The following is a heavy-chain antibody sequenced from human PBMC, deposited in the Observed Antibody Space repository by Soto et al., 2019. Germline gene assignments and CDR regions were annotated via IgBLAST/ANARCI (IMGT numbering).Heavy chain of an antibody. Sequence: ASVKVSCKASGYTFTSYDINWVRQATGQGLEWMGWMNPNSGNTGYAQKFQGRVTMTRNTSIITAYMELSSLRSEDTAVYYCAIYSSSYWYFDLWGRGTLVTVSS. CDR3: AIYSSSYWYFDL. CDR1: GYTFTSYD. D-gene: IGHD6-6*01. CDR2: MNPNSGNT. J-gene: IGHJ2*01. V-gene: IGHV1-8*01.